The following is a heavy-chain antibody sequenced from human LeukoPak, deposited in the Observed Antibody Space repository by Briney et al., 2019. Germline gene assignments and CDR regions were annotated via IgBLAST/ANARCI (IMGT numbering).Heavy chain of an antibody. CDR1: GFTFSSYS. J-gene: IGHJ5*02. D-gene: IGHD5-12*01. CDR3: ARDSVVATIVDWFDP. V-gene: IGHV3-21*01. Sequence: GGSLRLSRAASGFTFSSYSMNWVRQAPGKGLEWVSYISSSSSYIYYADSVKGRFTISRDNAKNSLYLQMNSLRAEDTAVYYCARDSVVATIVDWFDPWGQGTLVTVSS. CDR2: ISSSSSYI.